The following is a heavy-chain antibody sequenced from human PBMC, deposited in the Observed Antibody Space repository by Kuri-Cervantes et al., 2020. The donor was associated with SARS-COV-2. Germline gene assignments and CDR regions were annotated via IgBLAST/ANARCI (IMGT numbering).Heavy chain of an antibody. Sequence: GGSLRLSCAASGFTFSSYWMHWVRQAPGKGLVWVSRINSDGSSTSYADSVKGRFTISRDNAKNTLYLQMNSLRAEDTAVYYCAKDRRWVGAEKYYFDYWGQGTLVTVSS. CDR1: GFTFSSYW. D-gene: IGHD1-26*01. CDR3: AKDRRWVGAEKYYFDY. V-gene: IGHV3-74*01. CDR2: INSDGSST. J-gene: IGHJ4*02.